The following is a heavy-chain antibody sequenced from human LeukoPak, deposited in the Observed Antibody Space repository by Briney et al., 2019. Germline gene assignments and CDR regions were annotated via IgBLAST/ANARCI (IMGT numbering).Heavy chain of an antibody. CDR2: IKEDGSEK. D-gene: IGHD2-2*01. J-gene: IGHJ4*02. CDR1: GFTFSNAW. Sequence: GGSLRLPCAASGFTFSNAWMNWVRQAPGKGLEWVASIKEDGSEKSYVDSVKGRFTISRDNAKNSLYLQMNSLRAEDTAVYYCVSCGTTTCIIRFDHWGQGTLVTVSS. V-gene: IGHV3-7*01. CDR3: VSCGTTTCIIRFDH.